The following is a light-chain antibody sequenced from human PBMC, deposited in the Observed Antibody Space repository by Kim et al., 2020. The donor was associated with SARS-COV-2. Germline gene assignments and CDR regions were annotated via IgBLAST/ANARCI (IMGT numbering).Light chain of an antibody. CDR1: QSITNW. Sequence: SVGDRVTISCRASQSITNWLAWYQQKPGRAPELLIYAASTLQDGVPSRFIGSGSGTDFTLTITNLQPEDFATYYCQHLSSVLPWTFGPGTKVDIK. J-gene: IGKJ1*01. CDR2: AAS. V-gene: IGKV1-12*01. CDR3: QHLSSVLPWT.